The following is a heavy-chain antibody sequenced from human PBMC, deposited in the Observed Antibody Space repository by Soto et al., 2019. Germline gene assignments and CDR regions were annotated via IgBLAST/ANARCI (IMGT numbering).Heavy chain of an antibody. J-gene: IGHJ6*02. CDR1: EFALCGNG. CDR2: IWYDGSNK. V-gene: IGHV3-33*01. D-gene: IGHD4-4*01. Sequence: VILSCPASEFALCGNGVDRVGPAPSTELKWVAVIWYDGSNKYYADSVKGRFTISRDNSKNTLYLQMNSLRAEDTAVYYCARADRDYSKRCYYYYGMDVWGQGTTVTVSS. CDR3: ARADRDYSKRCYYYYGMDV.